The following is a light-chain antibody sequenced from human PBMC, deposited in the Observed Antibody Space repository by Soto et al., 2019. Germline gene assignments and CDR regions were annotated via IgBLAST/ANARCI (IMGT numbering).Light chain of an antibody. CDR1: QGIAPY. CDR3: QKYNSAPLT. J-gene: IGKJ4*01. CDR2: ATS. Sequence: DVQMTQSPSSLSAFVGDRVTITCRASQGIAPYLAWFQQKPGKVPKLLIYATSTLQSGVPSRFSGSGSATDFTLTISSLQPEDVATYYCQKYNSAPLTFGGGNKVEIK. V-gene: IGKV1-27*01.